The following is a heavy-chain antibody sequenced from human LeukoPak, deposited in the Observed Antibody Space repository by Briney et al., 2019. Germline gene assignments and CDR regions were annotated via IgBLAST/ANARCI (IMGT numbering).Heavy chain of an antibody. CDR2: ISGSGHDI. CDR3: ATRGMARGVIIPLDY. CDR1: GFTFSDSY. Sequence: GGSLRLSWAASGFTFSDSYMTWVRQAPGKGVEWVAYISGSGHDINYSDSVKGRFTIYRDNAKDSVYMQMNSLRADDTAVYYCATRGMARGVIIPLDYWGQGTLVTVSS. J-gene: IGHJ4*02. D-gene: IGHD3-10*01. V-gene: IGHV3-11*06.